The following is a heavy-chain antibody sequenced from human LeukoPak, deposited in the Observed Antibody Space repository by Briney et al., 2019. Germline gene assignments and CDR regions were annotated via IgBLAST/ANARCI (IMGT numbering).Heavy chain of an antibody. D-gene: IGHD3-16*01. V-gene: IGHV4-34*01. CDR1: GESFSGYY. CDR3: ARGQDVTYYFDY. CDR2: INHSGST. Sequence: SETLSLTCAVYGESFSGYYWSWIRQPPGKGLEWIGEINHSGSTNYNPSLKSRVTISVDTSKNQFSLKLSSVTAADTAVYYCARGQDVTYYFDYWGQGTLVTVSS. J-gene: IGHJ4*02.